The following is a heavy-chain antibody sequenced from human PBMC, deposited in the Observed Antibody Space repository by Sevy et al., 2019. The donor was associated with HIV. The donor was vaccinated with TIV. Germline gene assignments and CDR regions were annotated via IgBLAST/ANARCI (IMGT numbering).Heavy chain of an antibody. CDR2: VDPGGSA. CDR1: GASITSGNYY. CDR3: ATGAGPPWFDP. Sequence: TLSLTCTVSGASITSGNYYWSWIRQPAGKGLEWIGRVDPGGSANYNPSLKSRVTLSVDTSKNQFSLKLTSVTAADTAFYYCATGAGPPWFDPWGQGTLVTVSS. D-gene: IGHD6-13*01. J-gene: IGHJ5*02. V-gene: IGHV4-61*02.